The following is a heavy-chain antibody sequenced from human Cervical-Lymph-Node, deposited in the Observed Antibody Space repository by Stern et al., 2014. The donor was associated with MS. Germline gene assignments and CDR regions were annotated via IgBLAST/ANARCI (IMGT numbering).Heavy chain of an antibody. CDR3: ARPAAARYFDY. J-gene: IGHJ4*02. Sequence: VQLVESGGGVVQPGRSLRLSCATSGFTFGRHSMHWVRQAPGKVLEWVAIISYDGSSQHYADSVRGRFTISRSNSNNTLYLQMSSLRVEDTAMYYCARPAAARYFDYWGQGSQVIVSS. V-gene: IGHV3-30-3*01. CDR1: GFTFGRHS. CDR2: ISYDGSSQ. D-gene: IGHD6-25*01.